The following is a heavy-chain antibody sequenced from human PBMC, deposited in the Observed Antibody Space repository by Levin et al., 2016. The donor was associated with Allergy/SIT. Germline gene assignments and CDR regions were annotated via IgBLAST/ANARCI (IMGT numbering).Heavy chain of an antibody. CDR3: ARDKNYYGSEEHYFDY. Sequence: PPGKGLEWIGYIYYSGSTNYNPSLKSRVTISVDTSKNQFSLKLSSVTAADTAVYYCARDKNYYGSEEHYFDYWGQGTLVTVSS. J-gene: IGHJ4*02. CDR2: IYYSGST. V-gene: IGHV4-59*01. D-gene: IGHD3-10*01.